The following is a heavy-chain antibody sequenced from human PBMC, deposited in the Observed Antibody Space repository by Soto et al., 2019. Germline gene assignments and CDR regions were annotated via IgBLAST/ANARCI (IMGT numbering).Heavy chain of an antibody. Sequence: QVQLVESGGGVVQPGRSLRLSCAASGFTFSSYGMHWVRQAPGKGLEWVAVISYDGSNKYYADSVKGRFTNSRDNSKNTLYLQMNSLRAEDTAVYYCAKDFTPYYDFWSGLDYWGQGTLVTVSS. CDR2: ISYDGSNK. J-gene: IGHJ4*02. CDR3: AKDFTPYYDFWSGLDY. CDR1: GFTFSSYG. V-gene: IGHV3-30*18. D-gene: IGHD3-3*01.